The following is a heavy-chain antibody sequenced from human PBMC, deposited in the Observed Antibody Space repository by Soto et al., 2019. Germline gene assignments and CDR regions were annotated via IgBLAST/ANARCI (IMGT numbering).Heavy chain of an antibody. CDR1: GFTFSSYA. J-gene: IGHJ4*02. CDR2: ISGSGGST. D-gene: IGHD2-2*01. CDR3: AGRVVPAAAFDY. V-gene: IGHV3-23*01. Sequence: EVQLLESGGGLVQPGGSLRLSCAASGFTFSSYAMSWVRQAPGKGLEWVSAISGSGGSTYYADSVKGRFTISRDNSKNTLYLQMNSLRAGDTAVYYCAGRVVPAAAFDYWGQGTLVTVSS.